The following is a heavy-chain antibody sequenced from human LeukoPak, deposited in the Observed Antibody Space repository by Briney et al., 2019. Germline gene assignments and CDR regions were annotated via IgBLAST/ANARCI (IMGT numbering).Heavy chain of an antibody. D-gene: IGHD2-2*01. CDR3: AKSGSSSWDWFDP. CDR2: SAGGST. V-gene: IGHV3-23*01. CDR1: GFTLSSFA. J-gene: IGHJ5*02. Sequence: PGGSLRLSCAASGFTLSSFAMSWVRQAPGKGLEWVSASAGGSTFYADSVKGRFTISRDNSKSTLFLQLSSLRAEDTAVYYCAKSGSSSWDWFDPWGQGTLVTVSS.